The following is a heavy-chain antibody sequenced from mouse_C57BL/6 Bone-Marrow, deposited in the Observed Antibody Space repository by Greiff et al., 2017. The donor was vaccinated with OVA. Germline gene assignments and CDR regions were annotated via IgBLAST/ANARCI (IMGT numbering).Heavy chain of an antibody. J-gene: IGHJ2*01. CDR1: GFTFSSYG. CDR3: ARQGGSSDY. Sequence: DVHLVESGGDLVKPGGSLKLSCAASGFTFSSYGMSWVRQTPDKRLEWVATISSGGSYTYYPDSVKGRFTISRDNAKNTLYLQMSSLKSEDTAMYYCARQGGSSDYWGQGTTLTVSS. CDR2: ISSGGSYT. V-gene: IGHV5-6*01. D-gene: IGHD1-1*01.